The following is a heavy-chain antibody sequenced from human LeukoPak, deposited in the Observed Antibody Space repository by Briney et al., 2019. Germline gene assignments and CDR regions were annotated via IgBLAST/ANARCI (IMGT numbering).Heavy chain of an antibody. D-gene: IGHD3-22*01. Sequence: ASVKVSCKASGYTFTGYYMHWVRQAPGQGLEWMGWINPNSGGTNYAQKFQGRVTMTRDTSISTAYMELSRLSSDDTAVYCCARDVPYYYDSSGLNTTSWGQGTLITVSS. V-gene: IGHV1-2*02. J-gene: IGHJ4*02. CDR2: INPNSGGT. CDR1: GYTFTGYY. CDR3: ARDVPYYYDSSGLNTTS.